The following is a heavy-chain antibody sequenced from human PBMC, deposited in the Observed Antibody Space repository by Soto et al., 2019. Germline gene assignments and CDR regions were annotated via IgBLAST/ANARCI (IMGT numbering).Heavy chain of an antibody. Sequence: PGRSLRHSCAASGFTFSSYGMHWVRHAPGKRLEWVAVISYDGRNKNYADSVKGRFTISRDNSKNTLYLQMNSLRAEDTAVYYCAKWNYDNLTDYSNAWFDPWGQGT. CDR3: AKWNYDNLTDYSNAWFDP. CDR1: GFTFSSYG. CDR2: ISYDGRNK. J-gene: IGHJ5*02. V-gene: IGHV3-30*18. D-gene: IGHD3-9*01.